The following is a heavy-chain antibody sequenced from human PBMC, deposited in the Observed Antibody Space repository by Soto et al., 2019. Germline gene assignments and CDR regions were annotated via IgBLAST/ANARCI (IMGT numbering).Heavy chain of an antibody. CDR1: GGSINSDGFY. Sequence: QVQLQESGPGLVKPSQTLSLTCSVSGGSINSDGFYWSWIRQHPGKGLEWMGYIYYSGYTYYNPSLKKRITMSVDTSKNQLTLRLSSVTAADTAVYYCARTSYSSSPFYYFMDVWGQGTTVIVSS. D-gene: IGHD6-6*01. V-gene: IGHV4-31*03. CDR3: ARTSYSSSPFYYFMDV. CDR2: IYYSGYT. J-gene: IGHJ6*02.